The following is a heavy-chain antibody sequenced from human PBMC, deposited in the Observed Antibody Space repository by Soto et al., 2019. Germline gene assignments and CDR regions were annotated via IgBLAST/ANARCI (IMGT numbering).Heavy chain of an antibody. CDR3: AREKYYDFWSGYYVFDY. CDR1: GFTFSSYS. CDR2: ISSSSSYI. J-gene: IGHJ4*02. Sequence: GGSLRLSCAASGFTFSSYSMNWVRQAPGKGLEWVSSISSSSSYIYYADSVKGRFTISRDNAKNSLYLQMNSLRAEDTAVYYCAREKYYDFWSGYYVFDYWGQGTLVTVS. D-gene: IGHD3-3*01. V-gene: IGHV3-21*01.